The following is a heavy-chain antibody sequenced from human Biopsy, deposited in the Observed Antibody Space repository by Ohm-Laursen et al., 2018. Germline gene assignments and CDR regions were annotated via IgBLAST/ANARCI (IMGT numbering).Heavy chain of an antibody. V-gene: IGHV4-4*07. D-gene: IGHD3-16*01. CDR1: GGSISSYY. J-gene: IGHJ4*02. CDR2: IYTSGST. CDR3: ARAAFGPFDS. Sequence: SDTLSLTCTVSGGSISSYYWNWIRQPAGKGLEWIGRIYTSGSTNFNPSLKSRVTMSIDTSKNQFSLRLSSVTAVDTAVYYCARAAFGPFDSWGQGALVTVSS.